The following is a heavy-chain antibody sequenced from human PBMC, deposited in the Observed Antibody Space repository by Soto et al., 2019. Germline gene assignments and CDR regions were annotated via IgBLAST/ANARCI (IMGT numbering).Heavy chain of an antibody. D-gene: IGHD2-2*01. CDR2: MNPNSGNT. V-gene: IGHV1-8*01. Sequence: ASVKVSCKASGYTFTSYDINWVRQAPGQGLEWMGWMNPNSGNTGYAQKSQGKVTMTRNTSISKAYIELSSLRSEDTAVYYCARANIVVVPAAPQEPPLGYYYYYMDVWGKGTTVTVSS. CDR1: GYTFTSYD. CDR3: ARANIVVVPAAPQEPPLGYYYYYMDV. J-gene: IGHJ6*03.